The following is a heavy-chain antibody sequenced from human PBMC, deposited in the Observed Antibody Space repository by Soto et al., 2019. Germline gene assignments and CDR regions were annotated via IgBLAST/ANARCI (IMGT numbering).Heavy chain of an antibody. CDR3: ARDSPPVDY. V-gene: IGHV1-18*01. Sequence: ASVTVSCQTSGYTFTSYGVSWVRQAPGQGLEWMGWISAYNGNTNYAQKLQGRVTMTTDTSTSTAYMELRSLRSDDTAVYYCARDSPPVDYWGQGTLVTVSS. J-gene: IGHJ4*02. CDR1: GYTFTSYG. CDR2: ISAYNGNT.